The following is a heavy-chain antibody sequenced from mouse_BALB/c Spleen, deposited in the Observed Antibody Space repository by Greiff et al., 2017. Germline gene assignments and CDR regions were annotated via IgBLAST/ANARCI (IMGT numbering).Heavy chain of an antibody. Sequence: EVKVVESGGGLVKPGGSLKLSCAASGFTFSDYYMYWVRQTPEKRLEWVATISDGGSYTYYPDSVKGRFTISRDNAKNNLYLQMSSLKSEDTAMYYCARGQLGLLDYWGQGTSVTVSS. CDR2: ISDGGSYT. CDR3: ARGQLGLLDY. V-gene: IGHV5-4*02. D-gene: IGHD3-2*01. J-gene: IGHJ4*01. CDR1: GFTFSDYY.